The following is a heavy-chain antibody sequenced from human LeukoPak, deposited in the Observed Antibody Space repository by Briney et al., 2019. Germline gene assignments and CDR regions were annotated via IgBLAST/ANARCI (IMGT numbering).Heavy chain of an antibody. Sequence: SETLSLTCTVSGGSFSSYYWSWIRQPPGKGLEWIGFIYDSGSTNCNPSLKSRVTISVDTSKNQFSLKLRSVTAADTAVYYCARTPGFSYGFGWFDSWGQGTLATVSS. CDR2: IYDSGST. CDR1: GGSFSSYY. D-gene: IGHD5-18*01. CDR3: ARTPGFSYGFGWFDS. V-gene: IGHV4-59*01. J-gene: IGHJ5*01.